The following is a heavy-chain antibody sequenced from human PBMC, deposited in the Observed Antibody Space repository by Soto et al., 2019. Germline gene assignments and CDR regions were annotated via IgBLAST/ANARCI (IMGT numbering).Heavy chain of an antibody. J-gene: IGHJ4*02. D-gene: IGHD3-3*01. V-gene: IGHV3-30-3*01. CDR2: ISYDGSNK. Sequence: GGSLRLSCAASGFTFSSYAMHWVCQAPGKGLEWVAVISYDGSNKYYADSVKGRFTISRDNSKNTLYLQMNSLRAEDTAVYYCARDPGDFCNGYYFDYWGQGTLVTVSS. CDR3: ARDPGDFCNGYYFDY. CDR1: GFTFSSYA.